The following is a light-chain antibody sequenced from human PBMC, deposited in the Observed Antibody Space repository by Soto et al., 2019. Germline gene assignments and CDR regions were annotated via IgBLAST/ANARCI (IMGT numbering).Light chain of an antibody. CDR2: EVS. V-gene: IGLV2-23*02. J-gene: IGLJ3*02. CDR3: CSYAGSSTFRV. Sequence: QSVLTQPASVSGSPGQSITISCTGTSSDVGSYNLVSWYQQHPGKAPKLMIYEVSKRPSGVSNRFSGSESGITASLTLSGLQAEDEADYYCCSYAGSSTFRVFGGGTQLTVL. CDR1: SSDVGSYNL.